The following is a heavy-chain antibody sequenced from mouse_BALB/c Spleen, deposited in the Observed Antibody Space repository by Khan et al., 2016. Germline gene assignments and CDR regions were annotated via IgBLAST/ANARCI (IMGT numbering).Heavy chain of an antibody. D-gene: IGHD1-1*01. CDR2: INPYNDGT. Sequence: VRLQQSGPELVKPGASVKMSCMVSGYTFTNYIIHWVKQRPGQGLEWIGYINPYNDGTKYNEKFKGKATLTSDKSSSTVYMELSSLTSEDSAVYYCARPPYNYGTTSFDFWGQGTALTVSS. CDR1: GYTFTNYI. J-gene: IGHJ2*01. V-gene: IGHV1S136*01. CDR3: ARPPYNYGTTSFDF.